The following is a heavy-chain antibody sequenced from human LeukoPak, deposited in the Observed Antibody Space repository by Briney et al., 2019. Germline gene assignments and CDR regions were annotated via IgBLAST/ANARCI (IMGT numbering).Heavy chain of an antibody. J-gene: IGHJ4*02. CDR3: ARDDYYDSSGYWYY. V-gene: IGHV4-4*07. CDR2: IYTSGST. Sequence: SETLSLTCTVSGGSISSYYWSWIRQPAGKGLERIGRIYTSGSTNYNPSLKSRVTMSVDTSKNQFSLKLSSVTAADTAVYYCARDDYYDSSGYWYYWGQGTLVTVSS. CDR1: GGSISSYY. D-gene: IGHD3-22*01.